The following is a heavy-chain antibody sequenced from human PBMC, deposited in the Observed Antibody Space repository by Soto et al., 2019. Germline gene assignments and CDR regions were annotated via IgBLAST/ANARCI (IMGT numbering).Heavy chain of an antibody. Sequence: QLQVQESGPGLVKHSETLSLTCSVSGGYISGSDYYRGWIRQSPGKGLEWIGSIYHTGETYYKSSLKSRVTISVDTSKTQFYLQLRSLTAADTAVYYCASKGYRIWGQGTQVAVSS. CDR1: GGYISGSDYY. D-gene: IGHD3-16*02. CDR3: ASKGYRI. CDR2: IYHTGET. V-gene: IGHV4-39*01. J-gene: IGHJ1*01.